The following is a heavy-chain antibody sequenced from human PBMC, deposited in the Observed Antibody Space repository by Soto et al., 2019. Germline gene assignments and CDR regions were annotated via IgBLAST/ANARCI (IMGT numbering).Heavy chain of an antibody. CDR1: GYTFTSYD. CDR3: ARAIGSTSNYYYMDV. V-gene: IGHV1-8*01. D-gene: IGHD1-1*01. Sequence: GASVKVSCKASGYTFTSYDINWVRQATGQGLEWMGWMNPNSGNTGYAQEFQGRVTMTRNTSISTAYVELSSLRSEDTAVYYCARAIGSTSNYYYMDVWGKGTTVTRLL. J-gene: IGHJ6*03. CDR2: MNPNSGNT.